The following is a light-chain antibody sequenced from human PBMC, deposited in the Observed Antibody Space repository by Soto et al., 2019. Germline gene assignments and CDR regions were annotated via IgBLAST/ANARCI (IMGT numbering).Light chain of an antibody. CDR3: QQYNSWPRA. CDR2: RAS. Sequence: SPCPATPAGSPGDPVTLSCRASQSLSGNLAGYQQKPGQAPRLLIYRASTRATGIPARFSGSGSGTEFTLTISSLQSEDFAVYYCQQYNSWPRAFGQGTKVDI. V-gene: IGKV3-15*01. J-gene: IGKJ1*01. CDR1: QSLSGN.